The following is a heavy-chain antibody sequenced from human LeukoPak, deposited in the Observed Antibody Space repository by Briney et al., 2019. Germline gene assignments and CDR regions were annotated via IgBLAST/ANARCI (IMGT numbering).Heavy chain of an antibody. CDR2: IYHSGNT. CDR3: ATGYSSAWYYFDY. J-gene: IGHJ4*02. D-gene: IGHD2-15*01. Sequence: SETLSLTCSVSGDSISTYYWSWIRQSPGKGLEWIGYIYHSGNTNYNPSLKSRVTISADTSNNQFSLRLSSVTAADTAVYYCATGYSSAWYYFDYWSQGTLVTVSS. CDR1: GDSISTYY. V-gene: IGHV4-59*01.